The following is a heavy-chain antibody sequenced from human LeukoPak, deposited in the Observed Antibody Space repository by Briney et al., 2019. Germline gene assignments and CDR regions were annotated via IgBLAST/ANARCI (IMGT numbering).Heavy chain of an antibody. J-gene: IGHJ4*02. CDR1: GYSISSGYH. CDR2: IYYSGST. CDR3: ARTEDYYGSGSHFDY. D-gene: IGHD3-10*01. V-gene: IGHV4-30-4*08. Sequence: PSETLSLTCAVSGYSISSGYHWAWIRQPPGKGLEWIGYIYYSGSTYYNPSLKSRVTISVDTSKNQFSLKLSSVTAADTAVYYCARTEDYYGSGSHFDYWGQGTLVTVSS.